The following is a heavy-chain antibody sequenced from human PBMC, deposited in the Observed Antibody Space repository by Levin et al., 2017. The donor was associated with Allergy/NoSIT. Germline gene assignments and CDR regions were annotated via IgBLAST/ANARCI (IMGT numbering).Heavy chain of an antibody. Sequence: VASVKVSCKASGYTFTSYDINWVRQATGQGLEWMGWMNPNSGNTGYAQKFQGRVTMTRNTSISTAYMELSSLRSEDTAVYYCARGWGYGSGSYYNHNWFDPWGQGTLVTVSS. CDR1: GYTFTSYD. V-gene: IGHV1-8*01. CDR3: ARGWGYGSGSYYNHNWFDP. CDR2: MNPNSGNT. D-gene: IGHD3-10*01. J-gene: IGHJ5*02.